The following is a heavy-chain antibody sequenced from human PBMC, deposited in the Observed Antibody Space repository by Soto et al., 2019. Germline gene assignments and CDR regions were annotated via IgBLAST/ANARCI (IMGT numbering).Heavy chain of an antibody. CDR3: ATHPRGSGISDFDF. CDR2: IDPSDSFT. D-gene: IGHD3-10*01. J-gene: IGHJ4*02. CDR1: GYSFPDYW. V-gene: IGHV5-10-1*01. Sequence: PGESLKISCKASGYSFPDYWISWVRQMSGKGLEWMGRIDPSDSFTHYSPSFQGHVTISADKSVTTAYLQWSGLRASDTAMYYCATHPRGSGISDFDFWGPGTLVTVSS.